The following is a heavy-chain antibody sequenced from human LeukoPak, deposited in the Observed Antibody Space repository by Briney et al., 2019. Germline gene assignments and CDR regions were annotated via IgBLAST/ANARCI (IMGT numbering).Heavy chain of an antibody. J-gene: IGHJ5*02. CDR2: ISGSGGST. D-gene: IGHD3-9*01. CDR3: AKDIPWDILTGHDWCDP. CDR1: GFTFSSYA. V-gene: IGHV3-23*01. Sequence: GGSLRLSCAASGFTFSSYAMSWVRQAPGKGLEWVSAISGSGGSTYYADSVKGRFTISRDNSKNTLYLQMNSLRAEDTAVYYCAKDIPWDILTGHDWCDPWGQGTLVTVTS.